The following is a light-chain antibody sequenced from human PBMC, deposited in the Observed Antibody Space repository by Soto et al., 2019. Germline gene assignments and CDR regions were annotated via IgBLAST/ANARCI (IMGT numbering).Light chain of an antibody. J-gene: IGLJ2*01. CDR3: SSYTSSRTSVV. CDR2: DVS. V-gene: IGLV2-14*03. CDR1: SSDVGGYNY. Sequence: QSVLTQPASVSGSPGQSITISCTGTSSDVGGYNYVSWYHHHPGKAPKLMIYDVSNRPSGVSNRFSGSKSGNTASLTISGLQAEDEADYYCSSYTSSRTSVVFGGGTKLTVL.